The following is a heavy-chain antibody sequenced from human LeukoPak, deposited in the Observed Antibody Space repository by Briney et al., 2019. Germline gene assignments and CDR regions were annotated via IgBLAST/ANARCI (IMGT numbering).Heavy chain of an antibody. V-gene: IGHV4-39*01. J-gene: IGHJ4*02. D-gene: IGHD3-22*01. CDR2: INYSGNS. CDR3: ARPLADSSGYFDY. Sequence: ASETLSLTCTVSGGSISSSRYYWGWIRQPPGKGLEWIGSINYSGNSYYNPSLKSRVTISVDTSKNQFSLKLSSVTAADTAVYYCARPLADSSGYFDYWGQGALVTVSS. CDR1: GGSISSSRYY.